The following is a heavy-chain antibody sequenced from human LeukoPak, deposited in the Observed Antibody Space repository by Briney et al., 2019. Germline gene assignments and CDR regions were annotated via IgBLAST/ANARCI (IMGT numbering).Heavy chain of an antibody. CDR2: ISYDGSNK. D-gene: IGHD3-9*01. J-gene: IGHJ3*02. Sequence: GGSLRLSCAASGFTFSSYAMHWVRQAPGKGLEWVAVISYDGSNKYYPDSVKGGFTISRDNSKNTLYLQMNSLRAEDTAVYYCARDSQARYFEGGAFDIWGQGTMVTVSS. CDR3: ARDSQARYFEGGAFDI. CDR1: GFTFSSYA. V-gene: IGHV3-30*04.